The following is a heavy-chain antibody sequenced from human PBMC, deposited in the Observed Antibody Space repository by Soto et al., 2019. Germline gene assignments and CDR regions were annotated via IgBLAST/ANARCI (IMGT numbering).Heavy chain of an antibody. Sequence: PSETLSLTCTVSGGSVSSGSYYWSWIRQPPGKGLEWIGYIYYSGSTNYNPSLKSRVTISVDTSKNQFSPKLSSVTAADTAVYYCARARITMVRGVQYYFDYWGKGTLVTVSS. D-gene: IGHD3-10*01. CDR1: GGSVSSGSYY. CDR3: ARARITMVRGVQYYFDY. CDR2: IYYSGST. V-gene: IGHV4-61*01. J-gene: IGHJ4*02.